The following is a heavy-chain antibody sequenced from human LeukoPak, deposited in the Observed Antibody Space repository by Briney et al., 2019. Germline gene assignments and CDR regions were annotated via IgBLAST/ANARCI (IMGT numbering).Heavy chain of an antibody. J-gene: IGHJ3*02. Sequence: ASVKVSCKASGYTFTSYYMHWVRQAPGQGLEWMGIINPSCGSTSYAQKFQGRVTMTRGTSTSTVYMELSRLRSEDTALHYCGTGGSSWSDAFDTWGQGTMVTVSS. CDR2: INPSCGST. V-gene: IGHV1-46*01. CDR3: GTGGSSWSDAFDT. D-gene: IGHD6-13*01. CDR1: GYTFTSYY.